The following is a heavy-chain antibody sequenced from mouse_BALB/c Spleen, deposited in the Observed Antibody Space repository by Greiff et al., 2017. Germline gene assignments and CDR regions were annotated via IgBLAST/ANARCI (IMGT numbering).Heavy chain of an antibody. CDR3: ARGDGYPAY. D-gene: IGHD2-3*01. CDR1: GFNIKDTY. Sequence: VQLKESGAELVKPGASVKLSCTASGFNIKDTYMHWVKQRPEQGLEWIGRIDPANGNTKYDPKFQGKATITADTSSNTAYLQLSSLTSEDTAVYYCARGDGYPAYWGQGTLVTVSA. V-gene: IGHV14-3*02. CDR2: IDPANGNT. J-gene: IGHJ3*01.